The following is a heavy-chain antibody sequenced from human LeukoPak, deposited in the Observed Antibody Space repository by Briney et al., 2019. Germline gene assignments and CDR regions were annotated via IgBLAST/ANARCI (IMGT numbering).Heavy chain of an antibody. CDR2: ISSSGSTI. J-gene: IGHJ4*02. V-gene: IGHV3-48*03. CDR1: RFAFSSYE. D-gene: IGHD3-22*01. CDR3: ARDEDYYGNSGYDY. Sequence: PGGSLRLSCAASRFAFSSYEMNWVRQAPGKGLEWVSYISSSGSTIYYADSVKGRFTISRDNARNSLYLQMNSLRAEDTAVYYCARDEDYYGNSGYDYWGQGTLVTVSS.